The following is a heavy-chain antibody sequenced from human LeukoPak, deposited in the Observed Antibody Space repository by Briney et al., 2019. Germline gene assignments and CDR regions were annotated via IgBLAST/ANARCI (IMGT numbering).Heavy chain of an antibody. J-gene: IGHJ5*02. CDR3: AKGVTTTRGWFDP. CDR1: GFTFDDYT. CDR2: ITWNSGRI. V-gene: IGHV3-9*01. D-gene: IGHD4-17*01. Sequence: GRSLRLSCAASGFTFDDYTMHWVRPVPRKGLEWVSGITWNSGRIAYADSVKGRFTISRDNTKNSLYLKMNSLRAEDTALYYCAKGVTTTRGWFDPWGQGTLVTVSS.